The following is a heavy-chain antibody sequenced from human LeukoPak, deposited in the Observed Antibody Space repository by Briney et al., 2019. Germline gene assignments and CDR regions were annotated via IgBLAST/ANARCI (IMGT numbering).Heavy chain of an antibody. V-gene: IGHV3-30*02. D-gene: IGHD5-24*01. J-gene: IGHJ4*02. CDR1: GLTFSRYA. Sequence: GGSLRLSCAASGLTFSRYAMHWVRQAPGKGLEWVAFIRYDGSNKYYADSVKGRFTISRDNSKNTLYMQVDSLRSEDAAVYYCAKDRGDGYPSHFDYWGQGTLVTVSS. CDR2: IRYDGSNK. CDR3: AKDRGDGYPSHFDY.